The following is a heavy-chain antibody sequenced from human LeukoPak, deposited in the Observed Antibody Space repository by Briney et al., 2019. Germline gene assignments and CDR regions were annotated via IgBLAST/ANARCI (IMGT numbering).Heavy chain of an antibody. Sequence: GGSLRLSCSASGFTFSRYAMHWVRQAPGEGLEYVSGINDNGGRTHYGDSVKGRFSISRDNSKNTLHLQMSTLRAEDTALYYCVKDVGGSYAFDYWGQGILVTVAS. V-gene: IGHV3-64D*09. D-gene: IGHD1-26*01. J-gene: IGHJ4*02. CDR3: VKDVGGSYAFDY. CDR2: INDNGGRT. CDR1: GFTFSRYA.